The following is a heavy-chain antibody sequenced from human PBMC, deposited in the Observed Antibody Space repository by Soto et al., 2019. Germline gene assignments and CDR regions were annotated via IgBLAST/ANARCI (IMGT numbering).Heavy chain of an antibody. CDR3: ARKNDYDILMPWFDP. CDR1: GGSISSYY. CDR2: IYYSGGT. J-gene: IGHJ5*02. D-gene: IGHD3-9*01. Sequence: SETLSLTCTVSGGSISSYYWSWIRQPPGKGLEWIGYIYYSGGTNYNPSLKSRVTISVDTSKNQFSLKLSSVTAADTAVYYCARKNDYDILMPWFDPWGQGTLVTVSS. V-gene: IGHV4-59*08.